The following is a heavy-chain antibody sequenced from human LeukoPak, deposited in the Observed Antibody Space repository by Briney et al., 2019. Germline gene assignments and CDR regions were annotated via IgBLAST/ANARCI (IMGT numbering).Heavy chain of an antibody. CDR3: ARDGDIDGRLALIDY. CDR1: GFTFSSHD. J-gene: IGHJ4*02. Sequence: GGSQSLSCGPSGFTFSSHDMQWVRQAPGRGLEGVAIIYHDGNIKYYADSVKGRFTISRDNSKNTLYMQMNSLRVEDTALYYCARDGDIDGRLALIDYGCRG. D-gene: IGHD2-15*01. V-gene: IGHV3-30*03. CDR2: IYHDGNIK.